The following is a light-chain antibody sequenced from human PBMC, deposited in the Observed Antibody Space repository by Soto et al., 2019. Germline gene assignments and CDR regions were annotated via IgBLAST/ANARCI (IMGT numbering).Light chain of an antibody. CDR3: CSFAGTFV. CDR2: EVS. Sequence: QSVLTQPASVSGSPGQSITSSCTGYIHYDFVSWYQQHPGTAPKLVIYEVSNRPSGTSDRFSGSKSGNTASLTISGLQAEDEADYYCCSFAGTFVFGTGTKVTVL. CDR1: IHYDF. V-gene: IGLV2-14*01. J-gene: IGLJ1*01.